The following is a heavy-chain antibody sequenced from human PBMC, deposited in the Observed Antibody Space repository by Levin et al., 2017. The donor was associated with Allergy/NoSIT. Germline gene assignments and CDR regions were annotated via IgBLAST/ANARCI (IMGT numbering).Heavy chain of an antibody. D-gene: IGHD4-17*01. V-gene: IGHV3-15*01. CDR2: IKSKTDGGTT. J-gene: IGHJ3*02. CDR1: GFTFSNAW. Sequence: SCAASGFTFSNAWMSWVRQAPGKGLEWVGRIKSKTDGGTTDYAAPVKGRFTISRDDSKNTLYLQMNSLKTEDTAVYYCTTDQGTNYGDYGKDAFDIWGQGTMVTVSS. CDR3: TTDQGTNYGDYGKDAFDI.